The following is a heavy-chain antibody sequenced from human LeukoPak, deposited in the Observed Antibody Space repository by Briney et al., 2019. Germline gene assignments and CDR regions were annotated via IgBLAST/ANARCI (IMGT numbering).Heavy chain of an antibody. J-gene: IGHJ4*02. Sequence: SGGSLRLSCAVSGITLSNYGMSWVRQAPGKGLEWVAGLSGSGGGTNYADSVQGRFTISRDNSKNTLYLQMNSLRAEDTAVYYCARGLVPFDYWGQGTLVTVSS. D-gene: IGHD6-19*01. CDR3: ARGLVPFDY. CDR2: LSGSGGGT. V-gene: IGHV3-23*01. CDR1: GITLSNYG.